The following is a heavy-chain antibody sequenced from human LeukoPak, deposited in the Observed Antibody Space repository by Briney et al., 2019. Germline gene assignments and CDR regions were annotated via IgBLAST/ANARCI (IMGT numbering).Heavy chain of an antibody. CDR2: IYYSGST. J-gene: IGHJ5*02. V-gene: IGHV4-59*01. D-gene: IGHD3-10*01. Sequence: SETLSLTCTVSGGSISSYYWSWIRQPPGKGLEWIGYIYYSGSTNYNPSLKSRVTISVDTSKNQFSLKLSSVTAADTAVYYCARGPLNYYGSGSYFSGSNNWFDPWGQGTLVTVSS. CDR3: ARGPLNYYGSGSYFSGSNNWFDP. CDR1: GGSISSYY.